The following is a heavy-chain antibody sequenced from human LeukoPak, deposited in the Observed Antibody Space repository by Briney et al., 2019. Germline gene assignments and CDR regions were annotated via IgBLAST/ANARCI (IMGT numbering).Heavy chain of an antibody. CDR2: INHSGST. Sequence: SETLSLTCTVSGGSISSYYWSWIRQPPGKGLEWIGEINHSGSTNYNPSLKSRVTISVDTSKNQFSLKLSSVTAADTAVYYCARAVVFDYWGQGTLVTVSS. CDR1: GGSISSYY. J-gene: IGHJ4*02. CDR3: ARAVVFDY. V-gene: IGHV4-34*01.